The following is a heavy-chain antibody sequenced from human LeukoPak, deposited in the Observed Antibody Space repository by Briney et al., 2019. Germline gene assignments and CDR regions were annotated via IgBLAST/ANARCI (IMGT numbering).Heavy chain of an antibody. Sequence: ASVKVSCKASGYTFTSYGISWVRQAPGQGLEWMGWISAYNGNTNYAQKLQGRVTMTTDTSTSTAYMELRSLRSDDTAVYYCARSLFTVGLRHLSPQANDYWGQGTLVTVSS. J-gene: IGHJ4*02. V-gene: IGHV1-18*01. CDR1: GYTFTSYG. CDR3: ARSLFTVGLRHLSPQANDY. CDR2: ISAYNGNT.